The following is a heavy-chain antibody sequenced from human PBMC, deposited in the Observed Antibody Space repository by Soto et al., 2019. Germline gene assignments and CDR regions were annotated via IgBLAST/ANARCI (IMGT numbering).Heavy chain of an antibody. J-gene: IGHJ6*02. V-gene: IGHV4-31*03. CDR3: ARVCGGDCHYGMDV. D-gene: IGHD2-21*02. CDR2: IYYSGST. Sequence: QVQLQESGPGLVKPSQTLSLTCTVSGGSISSGGYYWSWIRQHPGKGLEWIGYIYYSGSTYYNPSLKSRVTRSVDTSKHQFSLKLSSVTAADTAVYYCARVCGGDCHYGMDVWGQGTTVTVSS. CDR1: GGSISSGGYY.